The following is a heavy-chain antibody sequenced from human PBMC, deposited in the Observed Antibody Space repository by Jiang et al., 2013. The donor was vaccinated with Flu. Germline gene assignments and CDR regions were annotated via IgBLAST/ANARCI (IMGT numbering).Heavy chain of an antibody. J-gene: IGHJ5*02. CDR1: GGSISSYY. CDR3: AREQWLERFDP. Sequence: GLVKPSETLSLTCTVSGGSISSYYWSWIRQPPGKGLEWIGYIYYSGSTNYNPSLKSRVTISVDTSKNQFSLKLSSVTAADTAVYYCAREQWLERFDPWGQGTLVTVSS. CDR2: IYYSGST. D-gene: IGHD6-19*01. V-gene: IGHV4-59*01.